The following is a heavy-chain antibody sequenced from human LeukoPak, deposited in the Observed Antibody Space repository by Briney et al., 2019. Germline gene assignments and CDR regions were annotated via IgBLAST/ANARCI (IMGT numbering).Heavy chain of an antibody. V-gene: IGHV3-30-3*01. Sequence: GGSLRPSCAASGFTFSSYAMHWVRQAPGKGLEWVAVISYDGSNKYYADSVKGRFTISRDNSKNTLYLQMNSLRAEDTAVYYCARDDTYYDSSGYYVYWGQGTLVTVSS. D-gene: IGHD3-22*01. CDR3: ARDDTYYDSSGYYVY. CDR1: GFTFSSYA. J-gene: IGHJ4*02. CDR2: ISYDGSNK.